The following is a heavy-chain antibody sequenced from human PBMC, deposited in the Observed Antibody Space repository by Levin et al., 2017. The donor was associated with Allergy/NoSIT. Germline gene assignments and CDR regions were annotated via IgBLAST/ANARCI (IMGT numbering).Heavy chain of an antibody. CDR2: INGDGSNT. V-gene: IGHV3-74*01. D-gene: IGHD3-10*01. J-gene: IGHJ5*02. Sequence: GESLKISCAASGFTFSRFYMHWVRQVPGKGLVWVSRINGDGSNTNYADSVKGRFTLSRDSAGSTLYLQMSSLRAEDTAVYYCTRELFDTSYYSIGAWGQGTLVTVSS. CDR3: TRELFDTSYYSIGA. CDR1: GFTFSRFY.